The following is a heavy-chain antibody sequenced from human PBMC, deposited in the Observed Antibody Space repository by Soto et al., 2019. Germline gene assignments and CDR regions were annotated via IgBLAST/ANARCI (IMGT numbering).Heavy chain of an antibody. J-gene: IGHJ4*02. Sequence: PGGSLRLSCAASGFTFSSYAMSWVRQAPGKGLEWVSYISSSSSTIYYADSVKGRFTISRDNAKNSLYLQMNSLRAEDTAVYYCAREKYQLPNDYWGQGTLVTVSS. D-gene: IGHD2-2*01. CDR2: ISSSSSTI. CDR1: GFTFSSYA. V-gene: IGHV3-48*01. CDR3: AREKYQLPNDY.